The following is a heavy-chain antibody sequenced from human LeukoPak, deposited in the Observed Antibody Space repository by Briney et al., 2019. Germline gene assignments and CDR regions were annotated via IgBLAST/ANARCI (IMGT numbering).Heavy chain of an antibody. Sequence: GGSLRLSCVASGITVGNNYMCWVRQAPGRGLEWISVMYSGGSTSYADSVKGRFTISRDSSKNTVYLQMNSLRADDTAVYYCARGGGPFDYWGQGTLVTVSS. D-gene: IGHD3-16*01. J-gene: IGHJ4*02. V-gene: IGHV3-66*01. CDR1: GITVGNNY. CDR3: ARGGGPFDY. CDR2: MYSGGST.